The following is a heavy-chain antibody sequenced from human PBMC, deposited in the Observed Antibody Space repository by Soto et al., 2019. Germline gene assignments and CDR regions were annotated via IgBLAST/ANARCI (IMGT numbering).Heavy chain of an antibody. D-gene: IGHD4-17*01. V-gene: IGHV3-48*03. CDR2: ISSSGDTK. CDR1: EFTFSFYE. Sequence: DVQLVESGGGLVQPGGSLRLSCAASEFTFSFYEMIWVRQAPGKGLEWVSYISSSGDTKYYADSVKGRFTISRDNAKNSVYLQMNSLRAEDTAVYSCARDGYGDPYYYYAMDVWGQGTTVTVSS. CDR3: ARDGYGDPYYYYAMDV. J-gene: IGHJ6*02.